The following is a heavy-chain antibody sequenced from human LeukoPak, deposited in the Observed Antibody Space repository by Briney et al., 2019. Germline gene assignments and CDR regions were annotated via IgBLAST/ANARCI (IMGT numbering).Heavy chain of an antibody. D-gene: IGHD6-13*01. Sequence: PGGSLRLSCAASGFTFSSYAMSSVRHPPGKGLEWVSAISGSGGSTYYADSVKGRFTISRDNSKNTLYLQMNSLRAEDTAVYYCAKDQDSSSPSNWFDPWGQGTLVTVSS. CDR3: AKDQDSSSPSNWFDP. CDR1: GFTFSSYA. CDR2: ISGSGGST. J-gene: IGHJ5*02. V-gene: IGHV3-23*01.